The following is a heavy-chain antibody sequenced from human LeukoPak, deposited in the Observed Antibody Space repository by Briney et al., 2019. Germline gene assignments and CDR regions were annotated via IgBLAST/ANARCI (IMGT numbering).Heavy chain of an antibody. CDR3: VRGGGGTYWDY. Sequence: GGSLRLSCAASGFTFSSYSMNWVRQAPGKGLEWVSYISSSSSTIYYADSVKGRFTISRDNAKNSLYLQMNSLRDDDTAVYYCVRGGGGTYWDYWGQGTLVTVSS. CDR2: ISSSSSTI. D-gene: IGHD2-15*01. J-gene: IGHJ4*02. CDR1: GFTFSSYS. V-gene: IGHV3-48*02.